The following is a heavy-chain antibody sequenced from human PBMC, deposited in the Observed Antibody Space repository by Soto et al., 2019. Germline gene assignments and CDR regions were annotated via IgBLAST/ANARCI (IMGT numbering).Heavy chain of an antibody. Sequence: EVQLVESGGGLVQPGGSLRLSCAASGFTFGTYWMSWVRQAPGKGLEWVANINEDGSKNYYVDSVRGRFTISRDNAQKSLYLHMSSLRAEDTAVYYCARSGDVATVTDYWGQGTLVIVSS. CDR1: GFTFGTYW. CDR3: ARSGDVATVTDY. V-gene: IGHV3-7*01. CDR2: INEDGSKN. J-gene: IGHJ4*02. D-gene: IGHD4-17*01.